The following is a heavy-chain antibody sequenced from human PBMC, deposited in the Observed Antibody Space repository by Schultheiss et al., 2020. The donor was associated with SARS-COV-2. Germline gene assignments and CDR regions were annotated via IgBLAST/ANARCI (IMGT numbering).Heavy chain of an antibody. Sequence: KISCKASGGTFSSYAISWVRQAPGQGLEWMGGIIPIFGTANYAQKFQGRVTITADESTSTAYMELSSLRSEDAAVYYCAREWKATVTNYYGMDVWGQGTTVTVSS. D-gene: IGHD4-17*01. J-gene: IGHJ6*02. V-gene: IGHV1-69*01. CDR3: AREWKATVTNYYGMDV. CDR1: GGTFSSYA. CDR2: IIPIFGTA.